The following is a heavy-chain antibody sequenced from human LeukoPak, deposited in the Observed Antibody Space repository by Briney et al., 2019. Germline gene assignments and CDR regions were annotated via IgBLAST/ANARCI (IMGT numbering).Heavy chain of an antibody. CDR2: TWSDGSNK. CDR3: SRAPYSSAPYLEYFQH. J-gene: IGHJ1*01. D-gene: IGHD6-25*01. CDR1: GFTFSSYG. V-gene: IGHV3-33*01. Sequence: GGSLRLSCAASGFTFSSYGMHWVRQAPGKGLEWVAVTWSDGSNKYYADSVKGRFTISRDNAKKSMYLQMNSLRAEDTAVYYCSRAPYSSAPYLEYFQHWGHGTLVTVSS.